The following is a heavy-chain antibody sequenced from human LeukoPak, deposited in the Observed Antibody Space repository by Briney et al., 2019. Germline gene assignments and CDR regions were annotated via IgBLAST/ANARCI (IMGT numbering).Heavy chain of an antibody. D-gene: IGHD5/OR15-5a*01. CDR1: GFTFSNCA. Sequence: GGSLRLSCAASGFTFSNCAMTWVRQAPGKRLEWVSAISGSDDITSYADSVKGRFTISRDNPKNTLYLQMNSLRAEDTAVYYCAKDHLRDRYYFDYWGQGTLVTVSS. J-gene: IGHJ4*02. CDR3: AKDHLRDRYYFDY. V-gene: IGHV3-23*01. CDR2: ISGSDDIT.